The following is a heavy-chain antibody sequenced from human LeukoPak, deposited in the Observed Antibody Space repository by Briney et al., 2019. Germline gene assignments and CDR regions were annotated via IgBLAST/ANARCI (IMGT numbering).Heavy chain of an antibody. D-gene: IGHD5-18*01. CDR3: ARQKYSSGLDAFDI. CDR2: IYPGVSDT. Sequence: GESLKISCKGSGYSFTNYWIGWVRQMPGKGLEWMTIIYPGVSDTRYSPSFQGQVTISADKSINTAYLQWSSLKSSDSAMYYCARQKYSSGLDAFDIWGQGTMVTVSS. J-gene: IGHJ3*02. CDR1: GYSFTNYW. V-gene: IGHV5-51*01.